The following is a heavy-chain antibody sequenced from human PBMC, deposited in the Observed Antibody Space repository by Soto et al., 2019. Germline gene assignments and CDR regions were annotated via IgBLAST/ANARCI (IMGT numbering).Heavy chain of an antibody. Sequence: QVQLVQSGAEVKKPGSSVKVSCKASGGTFSSYAISWVRQAPGQGLEWMGGIIPIFGTANYAQKFQGRVTITADESTSPAYMELSSLRSEDTAVYYCASNLLVRGVGEYYFDYWGQGTLVTVSS. CDR2: IIPIFGTA. V-gene: IGHV1-69*01. CDR1: GGTFSSYA. CDR3: ASNLLVRGVGEYYFDY. J-gene: IGHJ4*02. D-gene: IGHD3-10*01.